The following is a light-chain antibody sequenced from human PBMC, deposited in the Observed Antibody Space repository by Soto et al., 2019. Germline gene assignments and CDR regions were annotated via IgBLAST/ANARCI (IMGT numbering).Light chain of an antibody. V-gene: IGLV1-47*01. CDR3: AAWDDSLSGRVV. CDR2: RNN. Sequence: QSVLTQPPSASGTPGQRVTISCSGSSSNIGSNYVYWYPQLPGTAPKLLIYRNNQRPSGVPDRFSGSKSGTSASLAISGLRSEDEADYYGAAWDDSLSGRVVFGGGTKRTVL. CDR1: SSNIGSNY. J-gene: IGLJ2*01.